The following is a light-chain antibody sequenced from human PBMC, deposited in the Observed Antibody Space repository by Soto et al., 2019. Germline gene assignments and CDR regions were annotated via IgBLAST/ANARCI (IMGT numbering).Light chain of an antibody. J-gene: IGKJ4*01. CDR2: GAS. CDR3: QQYNNWPPLT. V-gene: IGKV3-15*01. Sequence: EIVMTQSPATLSVSPGERATLSCRASQSVNSNLAWYQQKPGQAPRLLIYGASTRATGIPARFSGSGSGTEFTLTISSLRSEDFAVYYCQQYNNWPPLTFGGGTKVEIK. CDR1: QSVNSN.